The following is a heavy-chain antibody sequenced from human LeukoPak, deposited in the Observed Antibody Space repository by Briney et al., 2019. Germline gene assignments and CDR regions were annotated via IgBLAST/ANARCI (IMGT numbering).Heavy chain of an antibody. D-gene: IGHD6-13*01. Sequence: GGSLRLSCAASGITFSRYAMSWVRQAPGKGLEWVSGFSGSGDIRHYADSVKGRFTISRDNSKNTLYLQMNSLRAEDTAVYYCAKGAGIAAAGTPFDYWGQGTLVTVSS. J-gene: IGHJ4*02. V-gene: IGHV3-23*01. CDR1: GITFSRYA. CDR2: FSGSGDIR. CDR3: AKGAGIAAAGTPFDY.